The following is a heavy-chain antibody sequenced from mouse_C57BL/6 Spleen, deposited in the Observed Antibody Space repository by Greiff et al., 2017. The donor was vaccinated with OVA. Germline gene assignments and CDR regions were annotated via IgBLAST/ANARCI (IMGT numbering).Heavy chain of an antibody. Sequence: EVQLQESGPGLVKPSQSLSLTCSVTGYSITSGYYWNWIRQFPGNKLEWMGYISYDGSNNYNPSLKNRISITRDTSKNQFFLKLNSVTTEDTATYYCARWLLREGAMDYWGQGTSVTVSS. CDR1: GYSITSGYY. CDR2: ISYDGSN. D-gene: IGHD2-3*01. J-gene: IGHJ4*01. CDR3: ARWLLREGAMDY. V-gene: IGHV3-6*01.